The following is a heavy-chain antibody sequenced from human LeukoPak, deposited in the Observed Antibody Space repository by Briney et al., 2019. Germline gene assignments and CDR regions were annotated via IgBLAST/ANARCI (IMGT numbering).Heavy chain of an antibody. CDR1: GFTFSSYS. Sequence: GGSLRLSCAASGFTFSSYSMNWVRQAPGKGLEWVSSISSSSSYIYYADSVKGRFTISRDNAKNALYLQMNSLRAEETAMYYCARDRGNWFDRWGQGTLVTVSS. J-gene: IGHJ5*02. CDR2: ISSSSSYI. CDR3: ARDRGNWFDR. D-gene: IGHD3-10*01. V-gene: IGHV3-21*01.